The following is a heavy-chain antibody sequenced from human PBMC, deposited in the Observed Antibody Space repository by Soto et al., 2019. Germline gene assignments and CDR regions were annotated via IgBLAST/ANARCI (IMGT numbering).Heavy chain of an antibody. J-gene: IGHJ5*02. CDR1: GGSISSYY. V-gene: IGHV4-59*08. CDR3: ARGYPKYSVSPGS. CDR2: IYYSGST. Sequence: SETLSLTCTVSGGSISSYYWSWIRQPPGKGLEWIGYIYYSGSTNYNPSLKSRVTISVDTSKNQFSLKLSSVTAADTAVYYCARGYPKYSVSPGSWGQGTLVTVSS. D-gene: IGHD2-15*01.